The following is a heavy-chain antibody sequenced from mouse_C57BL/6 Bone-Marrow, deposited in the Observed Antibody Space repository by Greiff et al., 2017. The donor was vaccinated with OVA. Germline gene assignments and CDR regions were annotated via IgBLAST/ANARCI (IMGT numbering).Heavy chain of an antibody. CDR2: IHPGDGDT. CDR3: ARGGGYWYFDV. J-gene: IGHJ1*03. D-gene: IGHD2-2*01. Sequence: VQLQQPGAELVKPGASVKVSCKASGYTFTSYWMHWVKQRPGQGLEWIGRIHPGDGDTNYNGKFKGKATLTADKSSSTAYMQLSSLTSEDSAVYFCARGGGYWYFDVWGTGTTVTVSS. V-gene: IGHV1-74*01. CDR1: GYTFTSYW.